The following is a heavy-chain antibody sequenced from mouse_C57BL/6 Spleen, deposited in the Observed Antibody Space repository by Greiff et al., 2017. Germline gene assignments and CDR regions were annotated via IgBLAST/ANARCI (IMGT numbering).Heavy chain of an antibody. CDR2: INPSNGGT. CDR3: AREGEDLMMVTTFDY. D-gene: IGHD2-3*01. J-gene: IGHJ2*01. V-gene: IGHV1-53*01. Sequence: QVQLQQSGTELVKPGASVKLSCKASGYTFTSYWMHWVKQRPGQGLEWIGNINPSNGGTNYNEKFKSKATLTVDKSSSTAYMQLSSLTSEDSAVYYCAREGEDLMMVTTFDYWGQGTTLTVSS. CDR1: GYTFTSYW.